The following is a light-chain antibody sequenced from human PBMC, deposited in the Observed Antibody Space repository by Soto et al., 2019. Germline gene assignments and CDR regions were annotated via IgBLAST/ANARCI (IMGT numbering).Light chain of an antibody. Sequence: AIKMTQSPSSLSASVGDRGTITCRASQGIRNDLGWYQQKPGKAPKLLIYAASILQSGVPSRFSGSGSGTDFPLTISSLQTEDFATYYCLQDYTYPLTFGGGTKVEI. CDR3: LQDYTYPLT. J-gene: IGKJ4*01. CDR1: QGIRND. V-gene: IGKV1-6*01. CDR2: AAS.